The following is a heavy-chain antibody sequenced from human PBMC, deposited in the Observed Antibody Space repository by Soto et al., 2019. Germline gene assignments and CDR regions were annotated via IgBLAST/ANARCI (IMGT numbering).Heavy chain of an antibody. V-gene: IGHV3-21*01. CDR3: AREGCSGGSCYPRDDAFDI. Sequence: GGSLRLSCAASGFTFSSYSMNWVRQAPGKGLEWVSSISSSSSYIYYADSVKGRFTISRDNAKNSLYLQMNSLRAKDTAVYYCAREGCSGGSCYPRDDAFDIWGQGTMVTVSS. CDR1: GFTFSSYS. D-gene: IGHD2-15*01. CDR2: ISSSSSYI. J-gene: IGHJ3*02.